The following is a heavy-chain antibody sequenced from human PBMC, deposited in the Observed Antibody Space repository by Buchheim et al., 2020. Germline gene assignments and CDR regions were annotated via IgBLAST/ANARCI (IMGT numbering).Heavy chain of an antibody. J-gene: IGHJ4*02. V-gene: IGHV3-30*18. D-gene: IGHD1-26*01. CDR3: AKDFDSRGGSSPLPDY. Sequence: QVQLVESGGGVVQPGRSLRLSCAASGFTFSSYGMHWVRQAPGKGLEWVAVISYDGSNKYYADSVKGRFTLSRDNSKNTLYLQMNSLRAEGTAVYYCAKDFDSRGGSSPLPDYWGQGTL. CDR2: ISYDGSNK. CDR1: GFTFSSYG.